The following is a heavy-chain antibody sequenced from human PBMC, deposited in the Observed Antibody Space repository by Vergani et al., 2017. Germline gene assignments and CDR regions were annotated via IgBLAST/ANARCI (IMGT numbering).Heavy chain of an antibody. V-gene: IGHV4-34*01. CDR2: INHSGST. CDR3: ARGDSSGWYSY. D-gene: IGHD6-19*01. J-gene: IGHJ4*02. CDR1: GGSFSGYY. Sequence: QVQLQQLGAGLLKPSETLSLTCAVYGGSFSGYYWSWIRQPPGKGLEWIGEINHSGSTNYNPSLTSRVTISVDTSKNQFSLKLSSVTSADTAVYYCARGDSSGWYSYWGQGTLVTVSS.